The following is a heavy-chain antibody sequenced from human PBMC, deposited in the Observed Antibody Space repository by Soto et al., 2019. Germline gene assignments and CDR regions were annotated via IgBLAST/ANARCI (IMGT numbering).Heavy chain of an antibody. Sequence: PGESLKISCKGSGYSFTSYWIGWVRQMPGKGLEWMGIIYPGDSDTRYSPSFQGQVTISADKSISTAYLQWSSLKASDTAMYYCASGLAYYYDSSGTHPFDYWGQGTTVTVSS. V-gene: IGHV5-51*01. CDR3: ASGLAYYYDSSGTHPFDY. CDR2: IYPGDSDT. J-gene: IGHJ4*03. CDR1: GYSFTSYW. D-gene: IGHD3-22*01.